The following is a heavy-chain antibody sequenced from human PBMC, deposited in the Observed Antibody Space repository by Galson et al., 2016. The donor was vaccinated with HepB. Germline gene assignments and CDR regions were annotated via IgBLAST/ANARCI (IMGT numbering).Heavy chain of an antibody. CDR1: GFIFSNYG. V-gene: IGHV3-23*01. Sequence: SLRLSCAASGFIFSNYGMSWVRQAPGKGLEWVSAISGSGATTFYADSAKGRFTVSRDNSRNMLYLEMDSLRAEDTALYYCAKDIRAIFAVVMGGPRYYHGMDVWGKGTAVTVSS. CDR2: ISGSGATT. J-gene: IGHJ6*04. CDR3: AKDIRAIFAVVMGGPRYYHGMDV. D-gene: IGHD3-3*01.